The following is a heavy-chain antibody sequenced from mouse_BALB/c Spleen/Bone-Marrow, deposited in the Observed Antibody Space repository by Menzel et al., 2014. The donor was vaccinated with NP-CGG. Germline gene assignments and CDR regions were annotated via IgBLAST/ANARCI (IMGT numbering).Heavy chain of an antibody. V-gene: IGHV1-84*02. CDR2: IYPGSGNT. D-gene: IGHD1-1*01. CDR3: ARPPYYYGSRPYWYFDV. CDR1: GYTFTDYC. Sequence: VQLQQSGPELVKPGASVKISCKASGYTFTDYCINWVKQTPGQGLEWIGWIYPGSGNTQYNEKFKGKATLTVDTSSNTAYMQLSSLTSEGTAVYFCARPPYYYGSRPYWYFDVWGAGTTVTVSS. J-gene: IGHJ1*01.